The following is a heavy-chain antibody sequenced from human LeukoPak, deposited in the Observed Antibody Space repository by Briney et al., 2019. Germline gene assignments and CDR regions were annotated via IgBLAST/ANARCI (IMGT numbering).Heavy chain of an antibody. V-gene: IGHV3-30*02. CDR3: AKEPNEGFLEWFDAFDI. Sequence: TGGSLRLSCAASGFTFSSYGMHWVRQAPGKGLEWVAFIRYDGSNKYYADSVKGRFTISRDNSKNTLCLQMNSLRAEDTAVYYCAKEPNEGFLEWFDAFDIWGQGTMVTVSS. CDR2: IRYDGSNK. CDR1: GFTFSSYG. D-gene: IGHD3-3*01. J-gene: IGHJ3*02.